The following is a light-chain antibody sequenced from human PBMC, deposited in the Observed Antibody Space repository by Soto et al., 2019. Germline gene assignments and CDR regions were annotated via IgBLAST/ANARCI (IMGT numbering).Light chain of an antibody. Sequence: DIQMTQSPSTLSASIGDTVTITCRTSQSVDTWLAWYQHKAGKAPKLLIYRASSLATGVPSRFSGSGSGTAFTLTITSLQPDDFATYYCQHYNDYSRVFGQGTQGEIK. CDR3: QHYNDYSRV. J-gene: IGKJ1*01. CDR2: RAS. V-gene: IGKV1-5*03. CDR1: QSVDTW.